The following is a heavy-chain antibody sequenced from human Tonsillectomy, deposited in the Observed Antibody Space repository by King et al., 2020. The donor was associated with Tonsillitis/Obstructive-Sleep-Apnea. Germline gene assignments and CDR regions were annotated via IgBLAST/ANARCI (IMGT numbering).Heavy chain of an antibody. V-gene: IGHV3-33*01. CDR3: ARDWENYRYGSGSYFAL. J-gene: IGHJ2*01. Sequence: QVQLVEAGGGVVQPGRSLRLSCAASGFTFRSYGMHWVRQAPGKGLEGVAVIWYDGSNKYYRESVKGRFTISRDNSKNTLYLQINSLRAEATAVYYCARDWENYRYGSGSYFALWGRGTLVTVSS. CDR1: GFTFRSYG. D-gene: IGHD5-18*01. CDR2: IWYDGSNK.